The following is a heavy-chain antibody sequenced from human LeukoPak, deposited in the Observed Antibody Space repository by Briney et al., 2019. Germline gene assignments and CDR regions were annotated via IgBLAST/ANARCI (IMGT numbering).Heavy chain of an antibody. D-gene: IGHD2-21*01. CDR2: ISYDGSYN. Sequence: GGSLRLSCAASGFTFSSYGMHWVRQAPGKGLEWVAVISYDGSYNSYEDSVKGRFTISRDSSRNTLYLQMNSRRAEDTSVYYCAKDLRQSFVGTFDIWGQGTVVTVSS. V-gene: IGHV3-30*18. CDR1: GFTFSSYG. J-gene: IGHJ3*02. CDR3: AKDLRQSFVGTFDI.